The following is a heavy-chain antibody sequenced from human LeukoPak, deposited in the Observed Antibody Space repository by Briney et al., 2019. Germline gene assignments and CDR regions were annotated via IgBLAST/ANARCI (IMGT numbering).Heavy chain of an antibody. J-gene: IGHJ4*02. Sequence: GSLRLSCAASGFTFSSYSMNWVRQAPGKGLEWIGSIYYSGSTYYNPSLKSRVTISVDTSKNQFSLKLSSVTAADTAVYYCARAYYYDSSPSYYFDYWGQGTLVTVSS. CDR2: IYYSGST. V-gene: IGHV4-59*05. CDR3: ARAYYYDSSPSYYFDY. D-gene: IGHD3-22*01. CDR1: GFTFSSYSMN.